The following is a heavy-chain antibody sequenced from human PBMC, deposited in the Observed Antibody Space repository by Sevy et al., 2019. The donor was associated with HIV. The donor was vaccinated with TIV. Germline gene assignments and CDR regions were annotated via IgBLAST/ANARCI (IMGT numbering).Heavy chain of an antibody. D-gene: IGHD2-21*02. CDR2: ISADSGNS. V-gene: IGHV1-18*01. J-gene: IGHJ4*02. Sequence: ATVKVSCKASGYPFSSYGISWVRQAPRQGLEWMGWISADSGNSNYAQNLQGRVTMTTDTSMSTAYMELRSLRFDDTAVYYCARDLGGYGGNSIDYWGQGTLVTVSS. CDR1: GYPFSSYG. CDR3: ARDLGGYGGNSIDY.